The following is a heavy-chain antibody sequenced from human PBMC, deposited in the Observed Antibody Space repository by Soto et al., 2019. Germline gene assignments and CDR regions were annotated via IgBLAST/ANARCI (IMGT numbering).Heavy chain of an antibody. CDR1: GGSISSGGYY. Sequence: SETLSLTCTVSGGSISSGGYYWSWIRQHPGKGLEWIGYIYYSGSTYYNPSLKSRVTISVDTSKNQFSLKLSSVTAADTAVYYCARNYYDSSGCFDYWGQGTLVTVSS. J-gene: IGHJ4*02. V-gene: IGHV4-31*03. CDR3: ARNYYDSSGCFDY. CDR2: IYYSGST. D-gene: IGHD3-22*01.